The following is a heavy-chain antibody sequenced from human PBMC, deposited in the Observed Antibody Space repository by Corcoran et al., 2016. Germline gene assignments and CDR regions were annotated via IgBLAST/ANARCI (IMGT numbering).Heavy chain of an antibody. CDR1: GGTFSSYA. CDR2: IIPIFGTA. D-gene: IGHD2-2*01. J-gene: IGHJ6*02. Sequence: QVQLVQSGAEVKKPGSSVKVSCKASGGTFSSYAISWVRQAPGQGLEWMGGIIPIFGTANYAQKFQGRVTITAVESTSTADMERSSLRSEDTVGYYCARARPYQLPYYYGMDVWGQGTTVTGSS. CDR3: ARARPYQLPYYYGMDV. V-gene: IGHV1-69*01.